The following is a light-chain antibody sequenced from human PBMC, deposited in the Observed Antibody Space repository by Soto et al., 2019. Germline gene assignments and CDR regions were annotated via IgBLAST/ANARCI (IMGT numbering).Light chain of an antibody. CDR2: AAS. CDR3: QQRYSTPIT. J-gene: IGKJ5*01. V-gene: IGKV1-39*01. Sequence: DIQMTQSPSTLSGSVGDRVTITCRASQTISSWLAWYQHKKGKAPKXLIYAASNLQSGVPSRFSVIVSGTDFTLNLSSLQREDGATYYGQQRYSTPITFGQGTRLEIK. CDR1: QTISSW.